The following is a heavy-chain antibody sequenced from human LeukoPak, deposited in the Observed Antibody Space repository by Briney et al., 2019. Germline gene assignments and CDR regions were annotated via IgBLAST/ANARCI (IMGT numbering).Heavy chain of an antibody. CDR2: IWSDGSNK. V-gene: IGHV3-33*01. D-gene: IGHD6-13*01. CDR3: ASAAGAYDN. CDR1: GLTFSSYG. J-gene: IGHJ4*02. Sequence: GGSLRLSCEASGLTFSSYGMHWVRQAPGKGLEWVAVIWSDGSNKYYADSVKGRFAISRDNSKNTVWLQMNSLRAEDTAVYYCASAAGAYDNWGQGTLVTVSS.